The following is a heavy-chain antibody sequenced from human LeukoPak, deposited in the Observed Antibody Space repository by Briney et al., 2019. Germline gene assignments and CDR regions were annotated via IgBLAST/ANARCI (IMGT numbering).Heavy chain of an antibody. V-gene: IGHV4-38-2*01. D-gene: IGHD5-24*01. Sequence: SETLSLTCAVSGYSISSGYYWGWIRQPPGKGLEWFGSIYHSGSTYYNPSLKSRVTISVDTSKNQFSLKLSSVTAADTAVYYCARHGAEMATIEDIVFYFDYWGQGTLVTVSS. CDR3: ARHGAEMATIEDIVFYFDY. CDR1: GYSISSGYY. J-gene: IGHJ4*02. CDR2: IYHSGST.